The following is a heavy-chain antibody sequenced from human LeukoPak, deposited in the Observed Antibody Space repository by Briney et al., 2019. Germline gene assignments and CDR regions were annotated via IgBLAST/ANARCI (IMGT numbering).Heavy chain of an antibody. D-gene: IGHD2-8*01. CDR3: AKQSYARSLGE. CDR2: TNSGGTST. J-gene: IGHJ4*02. V-gene: IGHV3-23*01. CDR1: GFPFSDFS. Sequence: PGGSLRLSCATSGFPFSDFSMSWVRQAPGKGLEWISTTNSGGTSTYYAESLKGRFTIARDNSKNTLYLQMSSLRVEDTAVYYCAKQSYARSLGEGGPGTLVSVSS.